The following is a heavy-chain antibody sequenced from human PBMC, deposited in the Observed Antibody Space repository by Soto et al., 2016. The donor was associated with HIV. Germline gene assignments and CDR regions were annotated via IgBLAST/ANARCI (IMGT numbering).Heavy chain of an antibody. CDR3: ARVAYYDILTGPGDFDY. Sequence: QVQLVQSGAEVKKPGASVKVSCKASGYTFTVNYMHWVRRAPGQGLEWMGWINPNSGGTNYAQKFQGRVTMTRDTSISTAYMELSRLRSDDTAVYYCARVAYYDILTGPGDFDYWGQGTLVTVSS. J-gene: IGHJ4*02. CDR1: GYTFTVNY. V-gene: IGHV1-2*02. CDR2: INPNSGGT. D-gene: IGHD3-9*01.